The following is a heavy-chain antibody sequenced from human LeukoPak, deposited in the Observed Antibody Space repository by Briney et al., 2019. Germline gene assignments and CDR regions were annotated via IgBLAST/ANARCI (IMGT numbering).Heavy chain of an antibody. Sequence: SQTLSLTCTVSGGSISSSSYYWGWIRQPPGKGLEWIGSIYYSGSTYYNPSLKSRVTISVDTSKNQFSLKLSSVTAADTAVYYCARARPGGGADYWGQGTLVTVSS. V-gene: IGHV4-39*01. CDR3: ARARPGGGADY. CDR1: GGSISSSSYY. CDR2: IYYSGST. J-gene: IGHJ4*02. D-gene: IGHD2-8*02.